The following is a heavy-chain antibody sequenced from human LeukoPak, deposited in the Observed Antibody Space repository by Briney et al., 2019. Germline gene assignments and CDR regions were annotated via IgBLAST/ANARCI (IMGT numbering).Heavy chain of an antibody. V-gene: IGHV1-2*02. D-gene: IGHD3-16*02. J-gene: IGHJ5*02. CDR1: GYTLTGYY. CDR3: ARDKLGLGELSLYDQ. Sequence: GASVKVSCKASGYTLTGYYMHWVRQAPGQGLEWMGWMNPNSGGTKSAQKFQGRVTMTRDTSISTAYMELSRLTSDDTAMYNCARDKLGLGELSLYDQWGQGTLVTVSS. CDR2: MNPNSGGT.